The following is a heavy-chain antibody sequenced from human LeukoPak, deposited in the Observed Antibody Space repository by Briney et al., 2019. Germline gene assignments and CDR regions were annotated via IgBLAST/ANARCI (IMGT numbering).Heavy chain of an antibody. CDR3: AKAGPSGNYKYYLDF. CDR2: IYYSGST. J-gene: IGHJ4*02. D-gene: IGHD3-3*01. Sequence: SETLSLTCTVSGGSISSSSYYWGWIRQPPGKGLEWIGSIYYSGSTYYNPSLKSRVTISVDTSKNQFSLKLSSVTAADTAIYYCAKAGPSGNYKYYLDFWGQGTLVTVSS. V-gene: IGHV4-39*01. CDR1: GGSISSSSYY.